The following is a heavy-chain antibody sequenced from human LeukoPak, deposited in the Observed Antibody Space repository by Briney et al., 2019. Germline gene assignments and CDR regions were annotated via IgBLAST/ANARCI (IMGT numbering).Heavy chain of an antibody. Sequence: KPGGYLRLSCAASGFTFSNAWMSWVRQAPGKGLEWVVRIKSKTAGGTTDYAAPVKGRCTISRDDSKNTLYLQMNSLKTEDTAVYYCTTDHPYNWNEADYWGQGTLVTVSS. CDR1: GFTFSNAW. CDR3: TTDHPYNWNEADY. V-gene: IGHV3-15*01. CDR2: IKSKTAGGTT. J-gene: IGHJ4*02. D-gene: IGHD1-1*01.